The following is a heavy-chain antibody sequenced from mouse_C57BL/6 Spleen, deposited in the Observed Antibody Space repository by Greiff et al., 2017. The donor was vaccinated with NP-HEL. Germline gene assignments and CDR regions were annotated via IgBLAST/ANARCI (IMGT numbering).Heavy chain of an antibody. CDR2: IDPSDSYT. Sequence: QVQLQQPGAELVKPGASVKLSCKASGYTFTSYWMQWVKQRPGQGLEWIGEIDPSDSYTNYNQKFKGKATLTVDTSSSTAYMQLSSLTSEDSAVYYCARRGPYYVSGGYYAMDDWGQGTSVTVSS. CDR1: GYTFTSYW. D-gene: IGHD1-1*01. V-gene: IGHV1-50*01. CDR3: ARRGPYYVSGGYYAMDD. J-gene: IGHJ4*01.